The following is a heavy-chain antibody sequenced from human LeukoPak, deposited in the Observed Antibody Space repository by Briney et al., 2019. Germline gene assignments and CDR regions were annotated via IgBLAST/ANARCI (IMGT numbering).Heavy chain of an antibody. V-gene: IGHV3-30*18. J-gene: IGHJ4*02. D-gene: IGHD5-24*01. Sequence: GGSLRLSCVASGFMFSNSGMHWIRQAPGKGLEWVAITSYDGGSSFYTDSVKGRFTISRDNSKNTLYLQMNSLRAEDTAVYYCAKLGDGYKKTFEYWGQGTLVTVSS. CDR2: TSYDGGSS. CDR1: GFMFSNSG. CDR3: AKLGDGYKKTFEY.